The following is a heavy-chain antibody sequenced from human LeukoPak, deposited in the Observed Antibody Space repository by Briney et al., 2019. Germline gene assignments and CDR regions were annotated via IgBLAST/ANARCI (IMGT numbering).Heavy chain of an antibody. Sequence: SETLSLTCAVYGGSFSGYYWSWIRQPPGKGLEWIGEINHSGSTNYNPSLKSRVTISVDTSKNQFSLKLSSVTAADTAVYYCARVRSHYYFDYWGQGTLVTVSS. CDR1: GGSFSGYY. CDR2: INHSGST. CDR3: ARVRSHYYFDY. J-gene: IGHJ4*02. V-gene: IGHV4-34*01.